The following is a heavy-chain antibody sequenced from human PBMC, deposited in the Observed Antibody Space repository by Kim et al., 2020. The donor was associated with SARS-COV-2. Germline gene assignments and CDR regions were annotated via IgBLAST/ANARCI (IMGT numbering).Heavy chain of an antibody. V-gene: IGHV1-58*01. CDR3: AASYGGHSEGDC. D-gene: IGHD5-18*01. Sequence: SYAHTFQERVTITRDMSTSTVYMELSSLRFEDTAMYYCAASYGGHSEGDCWGQGTLVTVSS. J-gene: IGHJ4*02.